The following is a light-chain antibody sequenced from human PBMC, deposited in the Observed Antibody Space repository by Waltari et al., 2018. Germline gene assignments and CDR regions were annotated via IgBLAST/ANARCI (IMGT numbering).Light chain of an antibody. Sequence: SSELTQDPAVSVAMGQTVRITCQGDSLRSYYASWYQQRPGQAPILVIYDKTNRPSGVPDRFSGSSSHNTGSLTITGAQAEDEASYYCHSRDASGVAGSFGGGTKLTVL. V-gene: IGLV3-19*01. CDR3: HSRDASGVAGS. J-gene: IGLJ2*01. CDR2: DKT. CDR1: SLRSYY.